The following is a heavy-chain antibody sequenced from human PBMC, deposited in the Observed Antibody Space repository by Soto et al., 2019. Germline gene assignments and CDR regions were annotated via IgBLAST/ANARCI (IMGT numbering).Heavy chain of an antibody. Sequence: PSETLSLTCTVSVGSISSGDYDWTWIRQPPGKGLEWIAYIHNTGSPYYNLSLKSRLTISLDTSKNQFSLRLSSVTAADTAVYYCARSRHSGSYFFDYWGQGILVTVSS. D-gene: IGHD1-26*01. CDR3: ARSRHSGSYFFDY. CDR2: IHNTGSP. J-gene: IGHJ4*02. V-gene: IGHV4-30-4*01. CDR1: VGSISSGDYD.